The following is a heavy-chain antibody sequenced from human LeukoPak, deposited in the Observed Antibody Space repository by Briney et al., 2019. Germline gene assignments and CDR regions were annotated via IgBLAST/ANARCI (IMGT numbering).Heavy chain of an antibody. V-gene: IGHV3-23*01. CDR3: ASFYYYGSGSSYNSFDY. J-gene: IGHJ4*02. Sequence: GGSLRLSCAGSGFIFNNYGMSWVRQAPGKGLEWVSAIRGNADTTYYADSVKGRFTISRDNSRNTLYLQMSSLRAEDTAEYYCASFYYYGSGSSYNSFDYWGQGTLVTVSS. D-gene: IGHD3-10*01. CDR1: GFIFNNYG. CDR2: IRGNADTT.